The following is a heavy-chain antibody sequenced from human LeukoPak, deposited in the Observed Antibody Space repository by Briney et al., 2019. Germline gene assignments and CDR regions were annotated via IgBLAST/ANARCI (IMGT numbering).Heavy chain of an antibody. CDR1: GFTFSSYE. CDR3: ARPYCSSTSCYTGWFDP. V-gene: IGHV3-48*03. D-gene: IGHD2-2*02. J-gene: IGHJ5*02. Sequence: GGSLRLSCAASGFTFSSYEMNWVRQAPGKGLEWVSYISSGGSIIYYADSVKGRFTISRDNAMNSLSLQMNSLRAEDTAVYYCARPYCSSTSCYTGWFDPWGQGTLVTVSP. CDR2: ISSGGSII.